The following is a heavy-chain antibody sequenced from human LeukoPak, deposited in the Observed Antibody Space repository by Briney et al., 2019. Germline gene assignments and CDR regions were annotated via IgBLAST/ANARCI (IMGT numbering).Heavy chain of an antibody. CDR1: GGSISSSSYY. Sequence: SETLSLTCTVSGGSISSSSYYWGWIRQPPGKGLEWIGGIYYSGSTYYNPSLKSRVTISVDTSKNQFSLKLSSVTAADTAVYYCARDVAYCGGDCYSVDGLDWGQGTLVTVSS. CDR2: IYYSGST. J-gene: IGHJ4*02. CDR3: ARDVAYCGGDCYSVDGLD. V-gene: IGHV4-39*07. D-gene: IGHD2-21*02.